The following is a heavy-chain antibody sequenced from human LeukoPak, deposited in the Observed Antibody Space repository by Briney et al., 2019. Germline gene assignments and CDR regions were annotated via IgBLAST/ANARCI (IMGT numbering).Heavy chain of an antibody. J-gene: IGHJ4*02. Sequence: LRLSCAASGFTFSSYAMSWVRQAPGKGLEWIGYIYHSGGTYYNPSLKSRVTISVDRSKNQFSLKLSSVTAADTAVYYCASDPIVVVPAATIWGQGTLVTVSS. CDR3: ASDPIVVVPAATI. D-gene: IGHD2-2*01. CDR1: GFTFSSYA. CDR2: IYHSGGT. V-gene: IGHV4-30-2*01.